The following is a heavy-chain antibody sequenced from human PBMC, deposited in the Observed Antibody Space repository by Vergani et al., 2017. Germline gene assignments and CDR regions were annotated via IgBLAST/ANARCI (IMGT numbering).Heavy chain of an antibody. Sequence: EVQLVESGGGLVQPGRSLILSCAASGFTFYDYAMHWFRQAPGKGLEWVSGISWNSGSIGYADSVKGRFTISRDNAKNSLYLQMNSLRAEDTALYYCAKDSGSSTSCLIDYWGQGTLVTVSS. J-gene: IGHJ4*02. CDR2: ISWNSGSI. CDR3: AKDSGSSTSCLIDY. V-gene: IGHV3-9*01. CDR1: GFTFYDYA. D-gene: IGHD2-2*01.